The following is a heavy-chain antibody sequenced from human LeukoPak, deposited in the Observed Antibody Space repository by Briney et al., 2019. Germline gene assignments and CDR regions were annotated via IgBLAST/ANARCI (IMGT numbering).Heavy chain of an antibody. Sequence: ASVKVSCKASGYTFTGYYMHWVRQAPGQGLEWMGWINPNSGGTNYAQKFQGRVTMTRDTSISTAYMELSRLGSDDTAVYYCARDQAYYYDSSGYYPFDYWGQGTLVTVSS. CDR2: INPNSGGT. CDR1: GYTFTGYY. J-gene: IGHJ4*02. V-gene: IGHV1-2*02. D-gene: IGHD3-22*01. CDR3: ARDQAYYYDSSGYYPFDY.